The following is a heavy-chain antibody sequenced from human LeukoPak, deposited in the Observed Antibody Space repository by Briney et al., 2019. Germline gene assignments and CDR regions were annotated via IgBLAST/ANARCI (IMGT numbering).Heavy chain of an antibody. CDR3: ARGPELPFFDY. CDR2: ISYDGSNK. J-gene: IGHJ4*02. CDR1: GFTFSSYA. Sequence: GGSLRLSCAASGFTFSSYAMHWVRQAPGKGLEWVAVISYDGSNKYYADSVKGRFTISRDNSKNTLYLQMNSLRAEDTAVYYCARGPELPFFDYWGQGTLITVSS. V-gene: IGHV3-30-3*01. D-gene: IGHD2-15*01.